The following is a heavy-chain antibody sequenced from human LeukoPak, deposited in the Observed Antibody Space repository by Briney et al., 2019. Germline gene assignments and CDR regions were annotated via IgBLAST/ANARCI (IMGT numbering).Heavy chain of an antibody. CDR1: GFTFSSYR. CDR3: ARASDREMATSSEFDY. J-gene: IGHJ4*02. CDR2: ISSSSSYI. V-gene: IGHV3-21*01. Sequence: GGSLRLSCAASGFTFSSYRMDWVRQAPGKGLEWVSSISSSSSYIYYADSVKGRFTISRDNAKNSLYLQMNSLRAEDTAVYYCARASDREMATSSEFDYWGQGTLVTVSS. D-gene: IGHD5-24*01.